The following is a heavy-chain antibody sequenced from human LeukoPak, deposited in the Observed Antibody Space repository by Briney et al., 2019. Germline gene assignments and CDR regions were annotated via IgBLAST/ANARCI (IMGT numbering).Heavy chain of an antibody. CDR1: GYTFTDEY. D-gene: IGHD1-14*01. CDR2: MHPNTGDT. CDR3: VRHLTDPTSGDY. V-gene: IGHV1-2*02. Sequence: ASVKVSCKTSGYTFTDEYIHWVRQAPGHGLERMGWMHPNTGDTVYVQKFQGRVTFTRDTSISTAYMELHRLRSDDTAVYYCVRHLTDPTSGDYWGQGTLVTVSS. J-gene: IGHJ4*02.